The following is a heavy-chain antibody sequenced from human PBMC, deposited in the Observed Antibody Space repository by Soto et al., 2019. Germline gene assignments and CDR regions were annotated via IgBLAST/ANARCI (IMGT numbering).Heavy chain of an antibody. J-gene: IGHJ5*02. V-gene: IGHV3-15*01. Sequence: EVQLVESGGGLVKPGESLRLSCAASGFTFSNAWMNWVRQGPGKGLEWVGRIKSNAYGATTDYAAPVKGRFTISRDDSRDTLYLQMNSLKTEDTAVYYCTTTLGYCRTSCPWGQGSLVTVSS. D-gene: IGHD2-15*01. CDR1: GFTFSNAW. CDR3: TTTLGYCRTSCP. CDR2: IKSNAYGATT.